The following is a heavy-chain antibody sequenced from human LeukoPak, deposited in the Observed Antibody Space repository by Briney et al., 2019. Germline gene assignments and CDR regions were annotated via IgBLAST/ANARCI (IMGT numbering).Heavy chain of an antibody. CDR2: ISSSSSYI. CDR1: GFPFGSFG. D-gene: IGHD6-19*01. V-gene: IGHV3-21*01. J-gene: IGHJ4*02. Sequence: GGSLRLSCAASGFPFGSFGLHWVRQAPGKGLVWVSSISSSSSYIYYADSVKGRFTISRDNAKNSLYLQVNSLRAEDTAVYYCARSYSSGWQFFDYWGQGTLVTVSS. CDR3: ARSYSSGWQFFDY.